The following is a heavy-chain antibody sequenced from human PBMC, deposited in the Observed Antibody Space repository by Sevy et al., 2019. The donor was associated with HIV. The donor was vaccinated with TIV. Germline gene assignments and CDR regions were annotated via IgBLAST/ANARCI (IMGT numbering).Heavy chain of an antibody. CDR1: GYTFTSYG. D-gene: IGHD6-13*01. CDR3: AREGASIPGIAAAGTGKHKYYYYGMDV. J-gene: IGHJ6*02. CDR2: ISAYNGNT. V-gene: IGHV1-18*01. Sequence: ASVKVSCKASGYTFTSYGISWVRQAPGQGLEWMGWISAYNGNTNYAQKLQGRVTMTTDTSTSTAYMELRSLRSDDTAGYYCAREGASIPGIAAAGTGKHKYYYYGMDVWGQGTTVTVSS.